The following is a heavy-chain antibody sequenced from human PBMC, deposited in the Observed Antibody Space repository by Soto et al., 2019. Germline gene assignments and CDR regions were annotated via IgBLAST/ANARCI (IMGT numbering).Heavy chain of an antibody. J-gene: IGHJ4*02. CDR3: AKGDQFGWGAHFDF. CDR2: ISGTDTGT. V-gene: IGHV3-23*01. D-gene: IGHD3-10*01. Sequence: EVQLLESGGGLVQPGGSLRLSCAASGFSCSTHAMSWVRQAPGKGLEWVSLISGTDTGTGYADSVKGRFTMSRDNSKNTLDLQMNSLRAEDTAVYYCAKGDQFGWGAHFDFWGQGTLVTVSS. CDR1: GFSCSTHA.